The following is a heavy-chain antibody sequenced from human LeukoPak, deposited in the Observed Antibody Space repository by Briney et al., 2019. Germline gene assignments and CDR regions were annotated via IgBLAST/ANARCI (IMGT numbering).Heavy chain of an antibody. CDR1: GGSISSYY. D-gene: IGHD6-6*01. CDR2: IYYSGST. Sequence: PSETLSLTCTVSGGSISSYYWSWIRQPPGKGLEWIGYIYYSGSTNYNPSLKSRVTILVDTSKNQFSLKLSSVTAADTAVYYCARGGAARPADYWGQGTLVTVSS. V-gene: IGHV4-59*01. J-gene: IGHJ4*02. CDR3: ARGGAARPADY.